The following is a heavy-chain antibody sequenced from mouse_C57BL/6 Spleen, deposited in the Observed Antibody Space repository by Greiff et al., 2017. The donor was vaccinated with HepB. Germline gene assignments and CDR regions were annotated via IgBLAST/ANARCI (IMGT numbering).Heavy chain of an antibody. CDR2: IRFKSDNYAT. D-gene: IGHD2-3*01. CDR1: GFTFSNYW. Sequence: EVKVEESGGGLVQPGGSMKLSCVASGFTFSNYWMNWVRQSPEKGLEWVAQIRFKSDNYATHYAESVKGRFTISRDDSKSSVYLQMNNLRAEDTGIYYCTADGTYYFDYWGQGTTLTVSS. CDR3: TADGTYYFDY. V-gene: IGHV6-3*01. J-gene: IGHJ2*01.